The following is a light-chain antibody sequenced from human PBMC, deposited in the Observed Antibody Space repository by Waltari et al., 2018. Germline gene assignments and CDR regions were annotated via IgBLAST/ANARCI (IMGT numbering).Light chain of an antibody. CDR2: EGT. J-gene: IGLJ2*01. V-gene: IGLV2-23*01. CDR3: CSYAGGGTPRLL. CDR1: CRELGNYNV. Sequence: QSALTQPASVSGSHGQSITISRAGTCRELGNYNVVSWFHQHPGQVPKLIIFEGTPWPSGVSDRFSGSKSGNTASRTISGLQPEDEANYYCCSYAGGGTPRLLFGGGTEVTVL.